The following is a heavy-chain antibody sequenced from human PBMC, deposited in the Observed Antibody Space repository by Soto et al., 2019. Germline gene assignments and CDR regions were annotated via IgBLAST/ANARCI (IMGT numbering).Heavy chain of an antibody. Sequence: EVQLVESGGGLVQPGGSLKLSCAASGFTFRGSAMHWVRQPSGKGLEWVGRIRSKPNSYATAYAASVKGRFTISSDDSKNTAYLQMNSLKTEDTAVYYCTTTQSSSNNYWGQGTLVTVSS. CDR1: GFTFRGSA. D-gene: IGHD3-16*02. CDR3: TTTQSSSNNY. J-gene: IGHJ4*02. V-gene: IGHV3-73*01. CDR2: IRSKPNSYAT.